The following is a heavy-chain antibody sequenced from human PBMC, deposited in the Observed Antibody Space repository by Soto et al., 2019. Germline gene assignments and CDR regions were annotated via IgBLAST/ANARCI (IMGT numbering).Heavy chain of an antibody. V-gene: IGHV1-8*01. CDR1: GYTFTSYD. J-gene: IGHJ3*02. D-gene: IGHD3-16*02. Sequence: ASVKVSCKASGYTFTSYDINWVRQATGQGLEWMGWMNPNSGNTGYAQKFQGRVTMTRNTSISTAYMELSSLRSEDTAVYYCARGGVPGYDYIWGSYRDDAFDIWGQGTMVTVSS. CDR2: MNPNSGNT. CDR3: ARGGVPGYDYIWGSYRDDAFDI.